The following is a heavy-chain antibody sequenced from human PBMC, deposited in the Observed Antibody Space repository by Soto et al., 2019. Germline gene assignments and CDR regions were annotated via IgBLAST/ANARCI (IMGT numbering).Heavy chain of an antibody. CDR2: IYYSGST. Sequence: PSETLSLTCTVSGGSISSYYWSWIRQPPGKGLEWIGYIYYSGSTYYNPSLKSRVTISVDTSKNHFSLKLSSVTAADTAVYYCARLRGYSGYDPLYYYYMDVWGKGTTVTVSS. D-gene: IGHD5-12*01. V-gene: IGHV4-59*04. CDR1: GGSISSYY. CDR3: ARLRGYSGYDPLYYYYMDV. J-gene: IGHJ6*03.